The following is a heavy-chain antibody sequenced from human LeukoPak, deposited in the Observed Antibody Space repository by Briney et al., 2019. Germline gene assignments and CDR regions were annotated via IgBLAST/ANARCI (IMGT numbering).Heavy chain of an antibody. Sequence: SETLSLTCTVSGGSISSYYWSWIRQPPGKGLEWIGYIYYSGSTNYNPSLKSRVTISVDTSKNQFSLKLSSVTAADTAVYYCAREVTMVRGVGWFDPWGQGTLVTASS. D-gene: IGHD3-10*01. CDR1: GGSISSYY. CDR3: AREVTMVRGVGWFDP. J-gene: IGHJ5*02. CDR2: IYYSGST. V-gene: IGHV4-59*01.